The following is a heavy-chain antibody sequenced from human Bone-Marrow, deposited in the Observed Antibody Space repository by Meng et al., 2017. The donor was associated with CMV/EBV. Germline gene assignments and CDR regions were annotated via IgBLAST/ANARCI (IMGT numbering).Heavy chain of an antibody. CDR1: GYTFTGHH. J-gene: IGHJ3*01. D-gene: IGHD2-2*01. CDR3: ARDVFSSSPTEV. V-gene: IGHV1-2*02. Sequence: ASMKVSCKTSGYTFTGHHMHWVRQAPGQGLEWMGWLNPKTGGANLAQRFQGRVTMTRDTSISTAYMEVRGLRSDDTAVYYCARDVFSSSPTEVWGQGTVVTVSS. CDR2: LNPKTGGA.